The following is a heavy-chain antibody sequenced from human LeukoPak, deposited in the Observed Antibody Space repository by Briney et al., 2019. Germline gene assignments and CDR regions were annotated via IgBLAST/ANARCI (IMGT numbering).Heavy chain of an antibody. J-gene: IGHJ4*02. V-gene: IGHV1-69*04. Sequence: GASVKVSCKASGGTFSSYAISWVRQAPGQGLEWMGRIIHILGIANYAQKFQGRVTITADKSTSTAYMELSSLRSEDTAVYYCARVGMGATRSPFDYWGQGTLVTVSS. D-gene: IGHD1-26*01. CDR1: GGTFSSYA. CDR3: ARVGMGATRSPFDY. CDR2: IIHILGIA.